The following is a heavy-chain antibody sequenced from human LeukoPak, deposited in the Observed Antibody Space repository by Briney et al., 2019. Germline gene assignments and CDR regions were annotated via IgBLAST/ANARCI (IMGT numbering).Heavy chain of an antibody. Sequence: SETLSLTCTVSGGSISSGGYFWSWIRQNPGKGLEWIGYIYHGGNTYYNPSLKSRVTISVDTSKNQFSLTLSSVTAAYTAMYYCASVRYYGSGEEIDPWGQGTLVTVSS. CDR3: ASVRYYGSGEEIDP. CDR2: IYHGGNT. CDR1: GGSISSGGYF. J-gene: IGHJ5*02. D-gene: IGHD3-10*01. V-gene: IGHV4-31*03.